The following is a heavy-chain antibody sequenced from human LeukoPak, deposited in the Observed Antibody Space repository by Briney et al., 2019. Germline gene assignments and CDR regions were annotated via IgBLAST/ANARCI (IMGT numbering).Heavy chain of an antibody. CDR2: ISGSGSRT. CDR1: GFTFNSYA. V-gene: IGHV3-23*01. J-gene: IGHJ6*03. Sequence: GGSLRLYCAASGFTFNSYAMSWVRQAPGKGLDWVSTISGSGSRTYYADSVKGRFTISRDNSTLYLQMNSLRVEDTAVYYCTKRGGYHYRHFSYLDVLGKGTTVTVSS. CDR3: TKRGGYHYRHFSYLDV. D-gene: IGHD3-16*02.